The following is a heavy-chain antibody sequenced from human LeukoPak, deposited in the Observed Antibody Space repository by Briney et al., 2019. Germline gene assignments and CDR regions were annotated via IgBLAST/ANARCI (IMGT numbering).Heavy chain of an antibody. Sequence: GESLKISCKGSGYSFTSYWIGWVRQMPGKGLGWMGIIYPGDSDTRYSPSFRGQVTISADKSISTAYLQWSSLKASDTAMYYCARRASSFYYYMDVWGKGTTVTVSS. V-gene: IGHV5-51*01. CDR3: ARRASSFYYYMDV. CDR2: IYPGDSDT. CDR1: GYSFTSYW. J-gene: IGHJ6*03. D-gene: IGHD2-15*01.